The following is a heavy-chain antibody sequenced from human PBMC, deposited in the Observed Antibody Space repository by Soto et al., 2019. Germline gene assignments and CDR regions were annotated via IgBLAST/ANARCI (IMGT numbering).Heavy chain of an antibody. D-gene: IGHD2-21*02. CDR3: ARQPRQIVVVTGLMSGFDI. V-gene: IGHV4-39*01. Sequence: KPSETLSLTCTVSGDSIDSGPYYWGWIRQSPGKGLEWIGSFYYRAGTYYNPSLKSRVTMSADTSKNQFSLRLRSVTAADTALYYCARQPRQIVVVTGLMSGFDIWGQGTMVTVSS. CDR1: GDSIDSGPYY. J-gene: IGHJ3*02. CDR2: FYYRAGT.